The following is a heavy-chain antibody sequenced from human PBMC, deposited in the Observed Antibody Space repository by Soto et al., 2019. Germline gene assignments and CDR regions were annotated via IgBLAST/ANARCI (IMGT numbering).Heavy chain of an antibody. D-gene: IGHD2-2*01. CDR3: AMVDAADIDCISTSCYVGWFDP. J-gene: IGHJ5*02. Sequence: EVQLLESGGGLVQPGGSLRLSCAASGFTFSSYVMSWVRQAPGKGLEWVSSISGSGDNTYDAVSVRGRFTISRDNSKNXLYLQMNSLRAEDTAIYYCAMVDAADIDCISTSCYVGWFDPWGQGTLVTVSS. CDR2: ISGSGDNT. V-gene: IGHV3-23*01. CDR1: GFTFSSYV.